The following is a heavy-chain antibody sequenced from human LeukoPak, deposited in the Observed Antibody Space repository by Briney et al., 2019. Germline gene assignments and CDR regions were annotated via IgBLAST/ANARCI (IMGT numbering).Heavy chain of an antibody. CDR3: ARHGPIAEAGSVDY. CDR1: GGSFSGYY. D-gene: IGHD6-19*01. J-gene: IGHJ4*02. V-gene: IGHV4-34*01. Sequence: SETLSLTCAVYGGSFSGYYWSWIRQPPGKGLEWIGEINHSGSTNYNPSLKSRVTISVDTSKNQFSLKLSSVTAADTAVYYCARHGPIAEAGSVDYWGQGTLVTVSS. CDR2: INHSGST.